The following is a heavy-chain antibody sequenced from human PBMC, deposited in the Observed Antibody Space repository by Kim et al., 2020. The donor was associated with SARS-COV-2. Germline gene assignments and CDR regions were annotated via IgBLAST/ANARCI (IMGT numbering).Heavy chain of an antibody. D-gene: IGHD2-15*01. Sequence: SETLSLTCTVSGGSISSSSYYWGWIRQPPGKGLEWIGSIYYSGSTYYNPSLKSRVTISVDTSKNQFSLKLSSVTAADTAVYYCARVHTSSSVVVVAATPGSWFDPWGQGTLVTVSS. CDR2: IYYSGST. CDR3: ARVHTSSSVVVVAATPGSWFDP. CDR1: GGSISSSSYY. J-gene: IGHJ5*02. V-gene: IGHV4-39*07.